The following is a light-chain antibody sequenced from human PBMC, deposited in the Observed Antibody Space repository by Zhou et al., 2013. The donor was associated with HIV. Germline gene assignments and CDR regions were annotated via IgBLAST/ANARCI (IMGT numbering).Light chain of an antibody. CDR2: KAS. CDR3: QQYSSYLNS. Sequence: DIQMTQSPSTLSASVGDRVSITCRASQSLSSWLAWYQQKPGKAPKLLIYKASNLESGVPSRFSGSGSGTEFTLTISSLQPDDFATYYCQQYSSYLNSFGQGTKLEIK. V-gene: IGKV1-5*03. CDR1: QSLSSW. J-gene: IGKJ2*03.